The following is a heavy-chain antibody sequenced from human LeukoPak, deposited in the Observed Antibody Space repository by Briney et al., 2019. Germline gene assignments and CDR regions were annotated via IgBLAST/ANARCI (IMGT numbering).Heavy chain of an antibody. J-gene: IGHJ4*02. CDR2: IYYSGST. Sequence: SETLSLTCTVSGGSISSSSYYWGWIRQPPGKGLEWIGSIYYSGSTYYNPSLKSRVTISVDTSKNQFSLKLSSVTAADTAVYYCARDYPAEDTAMGPTFNYYYWGQGTLVTVSS. CDR1: GGSISSSSYY. CDR3: ARDYPAEDTAMGPTFNYYY. V-gene: IGHV4-39*07. D-gene: IGHD5-18*01.